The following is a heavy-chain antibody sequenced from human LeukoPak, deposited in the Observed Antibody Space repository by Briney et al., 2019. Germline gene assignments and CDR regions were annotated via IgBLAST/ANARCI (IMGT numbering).Heavy chain of an antibody. V-gene: IGHV3-23*01. CDR2: ISGSGGST. J-gene: IGHJ6*02. CDR1: GFTFSSYA. CDR3: ARDRDYYDSSFFYYYYGMDV. D-gene: IGHD3-22*01. Sequence: PGGSLRLSCAASGFTFSSYAMSWVRQAPGKGLEWVSAISGSGGSTYYADSVKGRFTISRDNAKNSLYLQMNSLRAEDTAVYYCARDRDYYDSSFFYYYYGMDVWGQGTTVTVSS.